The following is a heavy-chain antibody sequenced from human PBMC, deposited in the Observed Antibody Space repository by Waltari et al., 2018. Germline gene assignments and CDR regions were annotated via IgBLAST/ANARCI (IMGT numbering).Heavy chain of an antibody. CDR3: ARAEGRVYFDY. CDR1: GGAISRYY. V-gene: IGHV4-59*01. J-gene: IGHJ4*02. Sequence: QVQLQESDPGLGKPSETLSLTCKVYGGAISRYYWSWIRQPPVKGLEWIGYIYYSGSTNYHPSLKSRVTISVDTSKNQFSLKLSSVTAADTAVYYCARAEGRVYFDYWGQGTLVTVSS. CDR2: IYYSGST.